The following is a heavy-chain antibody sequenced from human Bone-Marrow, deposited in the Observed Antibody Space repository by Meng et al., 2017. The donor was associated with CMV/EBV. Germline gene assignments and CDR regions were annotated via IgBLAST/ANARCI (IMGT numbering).Heavy chain of an antibody. J-gene: IGHJ6*02. CDR2: INHSGST. D-gene: IGHD2-21*01. V-gene: IGHV4-34*01. Sequence: GSFSGYYWSWIRQPPGRGLEWIGEINHSGSTNYNPSLKSRVTISVDTSKNQFSLKLSSVTAADTAVYYCARGGRIVGNYYYYGMDVWGQGTTVTVSS. CDR3: ARGGRIVGNYYYYGMDV. CDR1: GSFSGYY.